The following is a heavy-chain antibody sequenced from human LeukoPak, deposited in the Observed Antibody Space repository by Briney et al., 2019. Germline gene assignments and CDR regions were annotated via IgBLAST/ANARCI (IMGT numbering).Heavy chain of an antibody. CDR3: ARYGGYYMDV. V-gene: IGHV3-7*01. Sequence: PGGSLRLSCAVPGFTFSSYWMTWVRQAPGRGLEWVANINQDGNKKYYVDSVKGRFTISRDNAKNSLYLQMNSLRAEDTAVYYCARYGGYYMDVWGKGTTVTVSS. J-gene: IGHJ6*03. CDR2: INQDGNKK. D-gene: IGHD4-23*01. CDR1: GFTFSSYW.